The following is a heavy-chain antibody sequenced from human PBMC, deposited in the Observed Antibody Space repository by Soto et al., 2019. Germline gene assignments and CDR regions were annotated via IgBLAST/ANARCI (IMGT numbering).Heavy chain of an antibody. CDR1: GFIFNSYS. Sequence: EVQLVESGGGLVQPGGSLRLSCVASGFIFNSYSMNWVRQAPGKGLEWISYINSGSTSVFYADSVKGRFTISRDNAKNSLYLQMNSLRAEDTAVYYCGSMAPPEAYWGKGTRVTVS. CDR3: GSMAPPEAY. D-gene: IGHD6-6*01. CDR2: INSGSTSV. J-gene: IGHJ4*02. V-gene: IGHV3-48*01.